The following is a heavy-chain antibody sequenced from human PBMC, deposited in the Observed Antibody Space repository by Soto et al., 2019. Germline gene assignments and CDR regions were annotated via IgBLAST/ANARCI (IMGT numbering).Heavy chain of an antibody. CDR3: AKELGGYSYGYELDH. J-gene: IGHJ4*02. CDR2: ISWNSGTR. Sequence: EVQLVDSGGGLVQPGRSLRLSCAASGFTFDIYAMHWVRQAPGKGLEWVASISWNSGTRGYADSVKGRFTISRDNAKNSLYLQMDSLRTEDTAFYYCAKELGGYSYGYELDHWGQGTLVVVSS. CDR1: GFTFDIYA. D-gene: IGHD5-18*01. V-gene: IGHV3-9*01.